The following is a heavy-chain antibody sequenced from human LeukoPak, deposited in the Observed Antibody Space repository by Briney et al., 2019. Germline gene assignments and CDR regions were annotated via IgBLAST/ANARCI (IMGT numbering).Heavy chain of an antibody. Sequence: GRSLRLSCAASGFTFSSYGMHWVRQAPGKGLEWVAVIRYDGSNKYYADSVKGRFTISRDNSKNTLYLQMNSLRAEDTAVYYCATGDHGDAFDIWGQGTMVTVSS. V-gene: IGHV3-33*01. D-gene: IGHD3-10*01. J-gene: IGHJ3*02. CDR3: ATGDHGDAFDI. CDR2: IRYDGSNK. CDR1: GFTFSSYG.